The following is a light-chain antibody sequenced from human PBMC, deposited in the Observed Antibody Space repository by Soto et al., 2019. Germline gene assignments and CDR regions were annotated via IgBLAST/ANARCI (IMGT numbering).Light chain of an antibody. J-gene: IGKJ1*01. Sequence: DIQMTQSPSSLSASVGDRVTITCRASQGISNYLAWYQQKPGKVPILLIYAASTLQSGFPSRFSGSGSGTDFTLTISSLQPEDVATYYCQKYDSAPQTFGQGTKVEIK. V-gene: IGKV1-27*01. CDR1: QGISNY. CDR2: AAS. CDR3: QKYDSAPQT.